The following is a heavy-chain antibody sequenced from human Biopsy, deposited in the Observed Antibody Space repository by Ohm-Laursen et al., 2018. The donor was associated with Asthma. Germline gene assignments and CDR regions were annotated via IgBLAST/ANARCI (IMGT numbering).Heavy chain of an antibody. Sequence: ASVKVSCKVSGYSLTDLSMHWVRQAPGQGLEWMGGHDHEEGGTVNARRFQGRVTMTEDTSADTAYMELSSLSSDDTAVYYCASDFPKDYVRYNFQFWGQGTLVTVSS. J-gene: IGHJ4*02. CDR1: GYSLTDLS. CDR3: ASDFPKDYVRYNFQF. V-gene: IGHV1-24*01. CDR2: HDHEEGGT. D-gene: IGHD4-17*01.